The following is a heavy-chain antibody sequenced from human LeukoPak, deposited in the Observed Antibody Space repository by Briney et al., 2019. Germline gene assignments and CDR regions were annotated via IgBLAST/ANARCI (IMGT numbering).Heavy chain of an antibody. Sequence: PGGSLRLSCAAPGFTFNNYGMHWVRQAPGKGLESVAFTRYDGSIKDYADSVKGRFTISRDNSKNMLYLEMNSLRTDDTALYYCAKKRLLGYFYMDVWGKGTTVTVSS. J-gene: IGHJ6*03. CDR3: AKKRLLGYFYMDV. V-gene: IGHV3-30*02. CDR2: TRYDGSIK. D-gene: IGHD3-3*02. CDR1: GFTFNNYG.